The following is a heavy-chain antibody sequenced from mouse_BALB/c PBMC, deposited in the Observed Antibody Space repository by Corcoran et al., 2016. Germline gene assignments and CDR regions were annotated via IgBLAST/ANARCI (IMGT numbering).Heavy chain of an antibody. D-gene: IGHD2-3*01. CDR3: ARKDGYYYYAMDY. V-gene: IGHV1S136*01. J-gene: IGHJ4*01. CDR1: GYTFTSYV. Sequence: EVQLQQSGPELVKPGASVKMSCKASGYTFTSYVMHWVKQKHGQGLEWIGYINPYNDGTKYNEKFKGKATLTSDKSSSTAYMELSSLTSEDSAVYYCARKDGYYYYAMDYWGQGTSVTVSS. CDR2: INPYNDGT.